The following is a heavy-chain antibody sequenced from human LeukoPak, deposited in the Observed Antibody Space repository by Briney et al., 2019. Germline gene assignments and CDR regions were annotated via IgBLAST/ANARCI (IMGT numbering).Heavy chain of an antibody. D-gene: IGHD6-13*01. CDR2: IWYDGSNK. CDR1: GFTFSSYG. V-gene: IGHV3-33*01. CDR3: ARDTIAAAGTADY. Sequence: PGESLKISCAASGFTFSSYGMHWVRQAPGKGLEWVAVIWYDGSNKYYADSVKGRFTISRDNSKNTLYLQMNSLRAEDTAVYYCARDTIAAAGTADYWGQGTLVTVSS. J-gene: IGHJ4*02.